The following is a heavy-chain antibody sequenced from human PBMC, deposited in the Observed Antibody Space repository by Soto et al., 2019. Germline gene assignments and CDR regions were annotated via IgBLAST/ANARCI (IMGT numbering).Heavy chain of an antibody. CDR3: ARENNYHSMYV. CDR1: GFTFRSFA. Sequence: QVQLVESGGGVDQPGRSLRLSCAASGFTFRSFAMHWVRQAPGKGLDWVAVISYDGGYKYYADSVKGRFTISRDNSKNTLYMQINSLRAEDTAVYYCARENNYHSMYVSGQGTTVTVSS. CDR2: ISYDGGYK. J-gene: IGHJ6*02. D-gene: IGHD1-1*01. V-gene: IGHV3-30*04.